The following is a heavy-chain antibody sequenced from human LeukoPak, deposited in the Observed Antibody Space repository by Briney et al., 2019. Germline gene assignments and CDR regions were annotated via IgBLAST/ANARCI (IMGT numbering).Heavy chain of an antibody. CDR3: AKLGGITMVRGNPRDY. D-gene: IGHD3-10*01. CDR1: GFTFSSYA. V-gene: IGHV3-23*01. Sequence: GGPLRLSCAASGFTFSSYAMSWVRQAPGKGLEWVSAISGSGGSTYYADSVKGRFTISRDNSKNTLYLQMNSLRAEDTAVYYCAKLGGITMVRGNPRDYWGQGTLVTVSS. J-gene: IGHJ4*02. CDR2: ISGSGGST.